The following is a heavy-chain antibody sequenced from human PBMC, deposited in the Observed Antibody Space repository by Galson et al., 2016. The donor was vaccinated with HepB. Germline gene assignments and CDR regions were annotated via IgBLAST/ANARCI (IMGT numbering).Heavy chain of an antibody. J-gene: IGHJ6*02. V-gene: IGHV3-11*01. Sequence: SLRLSCAASGFAFSDYYMNWIRQAPGKGLEWVSYISYSSSTIFYADSVKGRCTISRDNAKKSLNLQMNSLSGEDTAVYYCARGQSDYYYYGMYVWGQRTTVTVSS. CDR3: ARGQSDYYYYGMYV. D-gene: IGHD3-3*01. CDR2: ISYSSSTI. CDR1: GFAFSDYY.